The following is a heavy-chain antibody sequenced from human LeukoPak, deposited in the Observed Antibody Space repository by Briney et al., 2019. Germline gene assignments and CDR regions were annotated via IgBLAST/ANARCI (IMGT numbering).Heavy chain of an antibody. CDR2: IIPIFGTA. J-gene: IGHJ4*02. Sequence: SVTVSCKASGGTFSSYAISWVRQAPGQGLEWMGGIIPIFGTANYAQKFQGRVTITADESTSTAYMELSSLRSEDTAVYYCARVRSIYDSSGYYSLYYFDYWGQGTLVTVSS. D-gene: IGHD3-22*01. V-gene: IGHV1-69*01. CDR3: ARVRSIYDSSGYYSLYYFDY. CDR1: GGTFSSYA.